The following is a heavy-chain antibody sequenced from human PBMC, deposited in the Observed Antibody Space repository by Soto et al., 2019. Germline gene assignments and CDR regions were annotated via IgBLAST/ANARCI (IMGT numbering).Heavy chain of an antibody. Sequence: GGSLRLSCAASGFTFSSYGMHWVRQAPGKGLEWVAVISYDGSNKYYADSVKGRFTISRDNSKNTLYLQMSSLRAEDTAAYYCAKDRSYMYSGPVDYWGQGTLVTVSS. J-gene: IGHJ4*02. CDR2: ISYDGSNK. CDR3: AKDRSYMYSGPVDY. V-gene: IGHV3-30*18. D-gene: IGHD1-26*01. CDR1: GFTFSSYG.